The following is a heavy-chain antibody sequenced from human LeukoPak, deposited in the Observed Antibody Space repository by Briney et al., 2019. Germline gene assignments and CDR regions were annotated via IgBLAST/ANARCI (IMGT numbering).Heavy chain of an antibody. CDR1: GFTFNSYT. CDR3: ARDLGSGDHGLLV. Sequence: GGSLRLSCAASGFTFNSYTMNWLRQARGEGLEWISYISRTGTTIYYEESVRGRFTTSRDNAKNSLYLQMNRLRLEDTRLYFCARDLGSGDHGLLVWGQGTLLTVSS. J-gene: IGHJ4*02. D-gene: IGHD2-21*02. V-gene: IGHV3-48*01. CDR2: ISRTGTTI.